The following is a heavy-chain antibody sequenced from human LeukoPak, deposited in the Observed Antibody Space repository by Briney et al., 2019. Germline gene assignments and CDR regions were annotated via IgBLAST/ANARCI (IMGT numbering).Heavy chain of an antibody. CDR2: IYHSGST. CDR3: ARAGLSGRLAYYFDY. V-gene: IGHV4-38-2*02. D-gene: IGHD1-26*01. CDR1: GYSISSGYY. J-gene: IGHJ4*02. Sequence: SETLSLTCTVSGYSISSGYYWGWIRQPPGKGLEWIGSIYHSGSTYYNPSLKSRVTISVDTSKNQFSLKLSSVTAADTAVYYCARAGLSGRLAYYFDYWGQGTLVTVSS.